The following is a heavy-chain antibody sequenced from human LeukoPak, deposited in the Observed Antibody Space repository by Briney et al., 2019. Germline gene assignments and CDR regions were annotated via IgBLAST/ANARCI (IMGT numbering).Heavy chain of an antibody. Sequence: GGSLRLSCAASGLTFSSYGMHWVRQAPGKGLEWVAVISYDGSNKYYADSVKGRFTISRDNSKNTLYLQMNSLRAEDTAVYYCAKDRNIVVVPAAHTPDYWGQGTLVTVSS. CDR1: GLTFSSYG. V-gene: IGHV3-30*18. J-gene: IGHJ4*02. CDR2: ISYDGSNK. D-gene: IGHD2-2*01. CDR3: AKDRNIVVVPAAHTPDY.